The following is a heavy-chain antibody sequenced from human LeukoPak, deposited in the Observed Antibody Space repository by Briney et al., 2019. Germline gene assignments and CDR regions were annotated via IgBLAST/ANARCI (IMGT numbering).Heavy chain of an antibody. D-gene: IGHD4-11*01. J-gene: IGHJ6*02. CDR1: GGTFSSYA. CDR3: ARDGNSNYYYFYGMDV. Sequence: SVKVSCKASGGTFSSYAISWVRQAPGQGLEWMGGIIPIFGAANYAQKFQGRVTITADESTSTAYMELSSLRSEDTAVYYCARDGNSNYYYFYGMDVWGQGTTVTVSS. CDR2: IIPIFGAA. V-gene: IGHV1-69*13.